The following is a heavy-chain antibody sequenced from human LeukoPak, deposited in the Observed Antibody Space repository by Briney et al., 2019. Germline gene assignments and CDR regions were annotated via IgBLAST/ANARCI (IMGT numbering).Heavy chain of an antibody. CDR1: GGSFSGYY. CDR2: VNHSGST. CDR3: ARGTWPTNWFDP. V-gene: IGHV4-34*01. J-gene: IGHJ5*02. D-gene: IGHD5-12*01. Sequence: SETLSLTCAVYGGSFSGYYWRWIRQPPGKGLEWIGDVNHSGSTNYNPSLRSRVTISVDTSKNQFSLKLSSVTAADTAVYYCARGTWPTNWFDPWGQGTLVTVSS.